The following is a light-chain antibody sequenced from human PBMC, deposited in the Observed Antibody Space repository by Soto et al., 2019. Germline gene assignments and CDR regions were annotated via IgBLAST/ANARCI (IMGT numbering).Light chain of an antibody. CDR2: DAS. Sequence: VLTQSPATLSLFPGERAILSCRASQSVSSYFAWYQQKPGQAPRLLIYDASYRATDIPTRFSGSGSGTDFTLTISSLKPEDFAVYYCHQRNNWPYTFGQGTKLEI. J-gene: IGKJ2*01. CDR1: QSVSSY. V-gene: IGKV3-11*01. CDR3: HQRNNWPYT.